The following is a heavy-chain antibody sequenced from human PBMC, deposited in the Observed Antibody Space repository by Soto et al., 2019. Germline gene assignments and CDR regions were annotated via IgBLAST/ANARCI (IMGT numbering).Heavy chain of an antibody. J-gene: IGHJ6*03. Sequence: GGSLRLSCAASGFTFSSYGMHWVRQAPGKGLEWVAVISYDGSNKYYADSVKGRFTISRDNSKNTLYLQMNSLRAEDTAVYYCAKDMYQDYYYMAVWGKGTTVTVSS. CDR1: GFTFSSYG. D-gene: IGHD2-2*01. V-gene: IGHV3-30*18. CDR3: AKDMYQDYYYMAV. CDR2: ISYDGSNK.